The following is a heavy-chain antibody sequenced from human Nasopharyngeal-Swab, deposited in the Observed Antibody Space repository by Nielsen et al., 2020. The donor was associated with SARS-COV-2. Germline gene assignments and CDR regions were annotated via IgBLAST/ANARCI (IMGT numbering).Heavy chain of an antibody. Sequence: GGSLRLSCAASGFTFSSYAMHWVRQAPGKGLEWVAVISYDGSNKYYADSVKGRFTISRDNSKNTLYLQMNSLRAEDTAVYYCVRDSFYCSSTSCPDFNYYYYMDVWGKGTTVTVSS. CDR1: GFTFSSYA. CDR2: ISYDGSNK. D-gene: IGHD2-2*01. CDR3: VRDSFYCSSTSCPDFNYYYYMDV. V-gene: IGHV3-30-3*01. J-gene: IGHJ6*03.